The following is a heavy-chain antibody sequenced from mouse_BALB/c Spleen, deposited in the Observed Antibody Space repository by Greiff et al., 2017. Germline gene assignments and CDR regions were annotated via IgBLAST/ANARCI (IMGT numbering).Heavy chain of an antibody. J-gene: IGHJ1*01. CDR1: GYTFTDYN. D-gene: IGHD2-1*01. CDR3: ARSRGNYGGWYFDV. CDR2: IYPYNGGT. Sequence: EVKLQESGPELVKPGASVKISCKASGYTFTDYNMHWVKQSHGKSLEWIGYIYPYNGGTGYNQKFKSKATLTVDNSSSTAYMELRSLTSEDSAVYYGARSRGNYGGWYFDVWGAGTTVTVSS. V-gene: IGHV1S29*02.